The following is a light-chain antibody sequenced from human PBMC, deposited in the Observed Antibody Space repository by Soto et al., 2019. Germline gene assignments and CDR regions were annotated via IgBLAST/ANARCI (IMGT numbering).Light chain of an antibody. J-gene: IGKJ5*01. Sequence: EIVLTQSPGTLSLSPGERATLSCRASQSVSSNYLAWYQQKPGQAPRLLIYGASSRATGIPDRFSGSESGTDFTLTISRLEPEDFAVYYCQQYGSSPITFGQGTRLEVK. CDR2: GAS. V-gene: IGKV3-20*01. CDR3: QQYGSSPIT. CDR1: QSVSSNY.